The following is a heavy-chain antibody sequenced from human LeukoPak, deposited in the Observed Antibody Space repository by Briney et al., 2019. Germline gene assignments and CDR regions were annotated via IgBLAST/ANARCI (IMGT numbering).Heavy chain of an antibody. CDR3: ARDSGGDYGAN. D-gene: IGHD4/OR15-4a*01. J-gene: IGHJ4*02. CDR1: GGSMSPYY. Sequence: SETLSLTCTVSGGSMSPYYWSWIRQPPGKGLEWIGYIYYSGSTNYNPSLKSRVTISLDTSKNQFSLKLSSVTAADTAVYYCARDSGGDYGANWGQGTLVTVSS. CDR2: IYYSGST. V-gene: IGHV4-59*01.